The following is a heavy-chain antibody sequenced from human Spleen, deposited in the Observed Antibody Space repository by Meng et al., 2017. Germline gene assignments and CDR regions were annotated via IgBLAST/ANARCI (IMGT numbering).Heavy chain of an antibody. CDR2: ISSESAHI. D-gene: IGHD2-21*02. CDR3: ARVTVTAPNFDY. CDR1: GFTVTSNE. Sequence: GESLKISCAASGFTVTSNEMSWVRQAPGKGLEWVSSISSESAHILYAESVKGRFIISRDNAKNSLYLQMNSLRAEDTAVYYCARVTVTAPNFDYWGQGTLVTVSS. J-gene: IGHJ4*02. V-gene: IGHV3-21*01.